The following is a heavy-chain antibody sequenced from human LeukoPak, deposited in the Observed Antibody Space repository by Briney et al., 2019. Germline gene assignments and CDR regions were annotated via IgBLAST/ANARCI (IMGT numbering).Heavy chain of an antibody. Sequence: PSQTLSLTCAVSGGSISSGTFSWSWIRQPPGKGLEWIGYIYHTGSTSYNPSLKSRVTISVDTSKNQFSLKLSSVTAADTAVYYXXRDTDYYDSSGYSYYFDFWGQGTLVTVSS. D-gene: IGHD3-22*01. CDR2: IYHTGST. CDR1: GGSISSGTFS. CDR3: XRDTDYYDSSGYSYYFDF. J-gene: IGHJ4*02. V-gene: IGHV4-30-2*01.